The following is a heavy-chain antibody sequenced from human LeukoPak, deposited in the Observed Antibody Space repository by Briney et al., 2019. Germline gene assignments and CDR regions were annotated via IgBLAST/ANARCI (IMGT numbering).Heavy chain of an antibody. D-gene: IGHD3-10*01. Sequence: PGGSLRLSCAASGFTFSSYGMHWVRQAPGKGLEWVAFIRYDGSNKYYADSVKGRFTISRDNSKNTLYLQMNSLRAEDTAVYYCAKDLVANYYGSGSYYYWGRGTLVTVSS. J-gene: IGHJ4*02. CDR1: GFTFSSYG. CDR2: IRYDGSNK. V-gene: IGHV3-30*02. CDR3: AKDLVANYYGSGSYYY.